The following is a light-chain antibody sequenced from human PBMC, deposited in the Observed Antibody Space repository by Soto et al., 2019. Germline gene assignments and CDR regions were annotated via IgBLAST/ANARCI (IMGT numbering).Light chain of an antibody. J-gene: IGKJ4*02. CDR3: QHLNNYPLT. CDR2: GGS. V-gene: IGKV1-9*01. Sequence: DIPLTQSPSLLSASVGDRVTITCRASQGIGSYLAWYQQEEGKAPKLLIYGGSTLQSGVSSRLSGSGSGTEFTLTISSLQPEDFATYYCQHLNNYPLTFGGGTKVEIK. CDR1: QGIGSY.